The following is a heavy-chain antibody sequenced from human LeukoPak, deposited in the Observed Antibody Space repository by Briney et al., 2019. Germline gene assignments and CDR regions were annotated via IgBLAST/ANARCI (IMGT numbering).Heavy chain of an antibody. CDR1: GFTFSSYA. Sequence: PGGSLRLSCAASGFTFSSYAMHWVRQAPGKGLEYVSAISSNGGSTYYANSVKDRFTISRDNSKNTLYLQMGSLRAEDMAVYYCARRHGSGSYGDWGQGTLVTVSS. CDR3: ARRHGSGSYGD. J-gene: IGHJ4*02. CDR2: ISSNGGST. V-gene: IGHV3-64*01. D-gene: IGHD3-10*01.